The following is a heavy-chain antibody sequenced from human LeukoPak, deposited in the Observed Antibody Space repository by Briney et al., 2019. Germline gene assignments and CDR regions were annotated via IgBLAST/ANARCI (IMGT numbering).Heavy chain of an antibody. V-gene: IGHV4-59*12. CDR1: GGSINNYF. CDR3: ARMRITIFGVVITRAGYFDY. CDR2: IYYSDST. J-gene: IGHJ4*02. D-gene: IGHD3-3*01. Sequence: SETLSLTCTVSGGSINNYFWSWIRQPPGKGLECIAYIYYSDSTNYKPSLKSRVTVSVDASKNQFSLKLSSVTAADTAVYYCARMRITIFGVVITRAGYFDYWGQGTLVTVSS.